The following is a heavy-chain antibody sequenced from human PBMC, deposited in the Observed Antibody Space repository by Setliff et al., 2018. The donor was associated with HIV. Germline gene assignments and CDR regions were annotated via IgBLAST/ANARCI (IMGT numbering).Heavy chain of an antibody. Sequence: PSETLSLTCTVSGGSISSGSYYWSWIRQPAGKGLEWIGYIYYSGSTNYNPSLKSRVNISVDTSKNQFSLKLSSVTAADTAVYYCARVYYDILTGYPQGWFDPWGQGTLVTVSS. CDR2: IYYSGST. CDR1: GGSISSGSYY. D-gene: IGHD3-9*01. V-gene: IGHV4-61*10. CDR3: ARVYYDILTGYPQGWFDP. J-gene: IGHJ5*02.